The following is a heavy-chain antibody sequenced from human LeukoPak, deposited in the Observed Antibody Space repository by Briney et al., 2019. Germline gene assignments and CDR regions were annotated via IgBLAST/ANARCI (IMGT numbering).Heavy chain of an antibody. J-gene: IGHJ3*02. Sequence: GGSLRLSCAASGFTFSTYPMHWVRQAPGKGLEWVAVISYDESNKYYADSVKGRFTISRDNSKNTLYLQVNSLRAEDTAVYYCARVWDSSSWYAFHIWGQGTTVTVSS. CDR2: ISYDESNK. CDR1: GFTFSTYP. CDR3: ARVWDSSSWYAFHI. D-gene: IGHD6-13*01. V-gene: IGHV3-30*04.